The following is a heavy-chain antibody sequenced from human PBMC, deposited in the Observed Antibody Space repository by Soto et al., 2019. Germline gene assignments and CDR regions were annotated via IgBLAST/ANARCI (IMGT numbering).Heavy chain of an antibody. CDR2: SGGSGGTT. J-gene: IGHJ6*02. D-gene: IGHD2-8*02. Sequence: EVQLWESGGGLVQPGGSPRLSCAASGFIFNNYALTWVRQSPGKGLEWVSTSGGSGGTTYYADSVKGRFTISRDSSKNTLSLQMNSLRVEDTATYYCARDWTGNTCPCLDVWGQGTTVSVSS. CDR1: GFIFNNYA. CDR3: ARDWTGNTCPCLDV. V-gene: IGHV3-23*01.